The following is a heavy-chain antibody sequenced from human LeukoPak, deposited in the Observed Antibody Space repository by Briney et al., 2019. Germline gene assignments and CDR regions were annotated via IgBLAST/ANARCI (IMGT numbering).Heavy chain of an antibody. Sequence: PGGSLRLSCAASGFTFSSYAMSWVRQAPGKGLEWVSSISGSGSNTYYADSVKGRFTISRDHSQNTLYLQMNSLRAEDTAVYYCAKDTYSSSSVRHFDNWGQGALVTVSS. J-gene: IGHJ4*02. CDR2: ISGSGSNT. CDR1: GFTFSSYA. CDR3: AKDTYSSSSVRHFDN. D-gene: IGHD6-6*01. V-gene: IGHV3-23*01.